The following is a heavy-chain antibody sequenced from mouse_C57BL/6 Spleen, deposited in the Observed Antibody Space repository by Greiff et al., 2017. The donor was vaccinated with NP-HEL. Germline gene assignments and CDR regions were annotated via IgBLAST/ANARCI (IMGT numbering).Heavy chain of an antibody. CDR3: ARLYGYDDRAWFAY. J-gene: IGHJ3*01. CDR1: GYTFTSYW. Sequence: QVQLQQPGAELVRPGSSVKLSCKASGYTFTSYWMDWVKQRPGQGLEWIGNIYPSDSETHYNQKFKDKATLTVDKSSSTAYMQLSSLTAEDSAVYYCARLYGYDDRAWFAYWGQGTLVTVSA. D-gene: IGHD2-2*01. CDR2: IYPSDSET. V-gene: IGHV1-61*01.